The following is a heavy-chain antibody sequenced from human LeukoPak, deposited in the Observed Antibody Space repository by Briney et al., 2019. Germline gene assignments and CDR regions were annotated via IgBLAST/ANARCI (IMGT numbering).Heavy chain of an antibody. CDR1: GDSISDDY. Sequence: SETLSLTCTVSGDSISDDYYTWMRQPAGKGLEWIGRIYTSGSTNYNPSLKSRVTMSVDTSKNQFSLKLSSVTAADTAVYYCARERVEAKNWFDPWGQGTLVTVSS. V-gene: IGHV4-4*07. J-gene: IGHJ5*02. CDR2: IYTSGST. D-gene: IGHD1-26*01. CDR3: ARERVEAKNWFDP.